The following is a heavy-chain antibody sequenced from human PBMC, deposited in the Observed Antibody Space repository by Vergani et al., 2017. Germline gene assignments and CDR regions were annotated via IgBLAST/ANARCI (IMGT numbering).Heavy chain of an antibody. CDR2: ISSSSSYI. D-gene: IGHD2-15*01. J-gene: IGHJ4*02. CDR1: GFTFSSYS. V-gene: IGHV3-21*01. CDR3: ARGAGYWSGGSCYGHYFDY. Sequence: EVQLVESGGGLVKPGGSLRLSCAASGFTFSSYSMNWVRQAPGKGLEWVSSISSSSSYIYYADSVKGRFTISRDTAKNSLYLQMNRLRAEDTAVYYGARGAGYWSGGSCYGHYFDYWGQGTLVTVSS.